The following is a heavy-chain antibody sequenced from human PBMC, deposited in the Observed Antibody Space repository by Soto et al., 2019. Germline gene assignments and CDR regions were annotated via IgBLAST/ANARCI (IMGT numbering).Heavy chain of an antibody. V-gene: IGHV4-4*02. D-gene: IGHD2-2*01. CDR2: IHHSGST. J-gene: IGHJ4*02. Sequence: KPSETLSLTCAVSGGSISSSNWWSWVCQPPGQGLEWIGEIHHSGSTHYSPSLKRRVTISVDKSKNQVSLRLNSVTAADTAMYYCARSAAGSFDYWGQGTLVTSPQ. CDR3: ARSAAGSFDY. CDR1: GGSISSSNW.